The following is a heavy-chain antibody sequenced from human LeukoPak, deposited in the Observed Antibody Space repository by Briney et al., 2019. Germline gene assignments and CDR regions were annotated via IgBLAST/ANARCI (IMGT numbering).Heavy chain of an antibody. CDR2: IKQDGSEK. V-gene: IGHV3-7*01. CDR3: ARVRIMITFGGVIARRFDY. Sequence: GGSLRLSCAASGFTFSSYWMSWVRQAPGKGLEWVANIKQDGSEKYYVDSVKGRFTISRDNAKNSLYLQMNSLRAEDTAVYYCARVRIMITFGGVIARRFDYWGQGTLVTVSS. CDR1: GFTFSSYW. J-gene: IGHJ4*02. D-gene: IGHD3-16*02.